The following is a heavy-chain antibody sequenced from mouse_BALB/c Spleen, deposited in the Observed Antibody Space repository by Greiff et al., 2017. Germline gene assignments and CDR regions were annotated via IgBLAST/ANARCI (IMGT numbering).Heavy chain of an antibody. Sequence: QVQLKQSGAELARPGASVKLSCKASGYTFTSYWMQWVKQRPGQGLEWIGAIYPGDGDTRYTQKFKGKATLTADKSSSTAYMQLSSLASEDSAVYYCARADSSGYWFAYWGQGTLVTVSA. J-gene: IGHJ3*01. CDR2: IYPGDGDT. CDR3: ARADSSGYWFAY. CDR1: GYTFTSYW. V-gene: IGHV1-87*01. D-gene: IGHD3-2*01.